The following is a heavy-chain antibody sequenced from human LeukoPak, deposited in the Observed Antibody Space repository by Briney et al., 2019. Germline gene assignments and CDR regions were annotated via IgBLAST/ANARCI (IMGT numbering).Heavy chain of an antibody. Sequence: GGSLRLSCAASGFTFSSYSMNWVRQAPGKGLEWVSSISSSSSYIYYADSVKGRFTISRDNAKNSLYLQMNSLRAEDTAVYYCARAPLTYHYDSSGSARFDYWGQGTLVTVSS. D-gene: IGHD3-22*01. J-gene: IGHJ4*02. V-gene: IGHV3-21*01. CDR2: ISSSSSYI. CDR1: GFTFSSYS. CDR3: ARAPLTYHYDSSGSARFDY.